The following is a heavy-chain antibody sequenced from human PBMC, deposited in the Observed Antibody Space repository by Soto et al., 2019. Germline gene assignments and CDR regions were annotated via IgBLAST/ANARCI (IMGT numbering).Heavy chain of an antibody. CDR1: GYAFTTYG. CDR2: ISAHNGNT. CDR3: ARGRDGDY. D-gene: IGHD6-6*01. J-gene: IGHJ4*02. Sequence: QVHLVQSGAEVKKPGASVKVSCQGSGYAFTTYGSTWVRQAPGQGLEWMGWISAHNGNTNYAQKLQGRVTVTRDTSTSTAYMELRSLRYDGTAVYYCARGRDGDYWGQGALVTVSS. V-gene: IGHV1-18*01.